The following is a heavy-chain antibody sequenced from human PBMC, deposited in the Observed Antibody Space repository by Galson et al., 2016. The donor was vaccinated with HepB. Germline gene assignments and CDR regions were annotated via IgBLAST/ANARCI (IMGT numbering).Heavy chain of an antibody. CDR2: VYRGRT. V-gene: IGHV4-39*01. J-gene: IGHJ4*02. CDR3: ARSGLGTKASFDS. Sequence: ETLSLTCTVSGGSISSTFYYWGWIRQPPGKGLEWIGTVYRGRTYYNPSLVGRVTISIGMSTDLFSLKLTSLTATDTSIYYCARSGLGTKASFDSWGQGTLVAVSS. CDR1: GGSISSTFYY. D-gene: IGHD1-7*01.